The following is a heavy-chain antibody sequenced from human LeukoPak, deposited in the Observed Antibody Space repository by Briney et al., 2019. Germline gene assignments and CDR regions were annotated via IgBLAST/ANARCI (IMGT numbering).Heavy chain of an antibody. Sequence: SETLSLTCTVSGGPIYSYYWSWIRQTAGKGLEWIGRLYPGVSTNNYNPSLESRVSMSVDTSKNQFALKLSAVTAADTAVYYCARLKFYDSTGYSPGHYMDVWGKGTTVTVSS. J-gene: IGHJ6*03. V-gene: IGHV4-4*07. CDR2: LYPGVSTN. D-gene: IGHD3-22*01. CDR1: GGPIYSYY. CDR3: ARLKFYDSTGYSPGHYMDV.